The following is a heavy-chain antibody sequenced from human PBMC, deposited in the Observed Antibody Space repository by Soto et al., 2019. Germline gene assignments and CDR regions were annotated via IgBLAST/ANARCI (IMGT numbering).Heavy chain of an antibody. Sequence: SGPTLVNPTQTLTLTCTVSGFSLTTRGMTLGWIRQPPGKAPEWLALSTQYSPSLQSRLTFTEDTSKNQVVLTMTNMDPVDTATYYCTLRQDTSRGPIYWGQGVMVTVSS. CDR3: TLRQDTSRGPIY. J-gene: IGHJ4*02. CDR2: ST. D-gene: IGHD6-13*01. CDR1: GFSLTTRGMT. V-gene: IGHV2-5*01.